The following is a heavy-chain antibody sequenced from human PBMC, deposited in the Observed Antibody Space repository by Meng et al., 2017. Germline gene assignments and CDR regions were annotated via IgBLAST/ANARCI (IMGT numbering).Heavy chain of an antibody. D-gene: IGHD6-25*01. J-gene: IGHJ4*02. CDR3: ARDEDISAAGKLFGDY. Sequence: ASVKVSCKASGYSFTVYYIHWVRQAPGQGLEWMGWIDPNSGDTNHAQKFQARVTMTGDTSISTAYMELSGLRSDDTAMYYCARDEDISAAGKLFGDYWGQGTLVTVSS. V-gene: IGHV1-2*02. CDR2: IDPNSGDT. CDR1: GYSFTVYY.